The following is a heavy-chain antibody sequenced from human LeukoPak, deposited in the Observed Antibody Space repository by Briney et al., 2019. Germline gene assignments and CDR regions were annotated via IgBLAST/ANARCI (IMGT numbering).Heavy chain of an antibody. V-gene: IGHV3-66*04. CDR3: ARRFTMVRGVIIDDFAFDI. CDR2: IYSGGST. J-gene: IGHJ3*02. D-gene: IGHD3-10*01. CDR1: GFTDSSNY. Sequence: PGGSLRLSCAASGFTDSSNYMSSVRQAPGKGLEWVSVIYSGGSTYYADSVKGRFTISRDNSKNTLYLQMNSLRAEDTAVYYCARRFTMVRGVIIDDFAFDIWGQGTMVTVSS.